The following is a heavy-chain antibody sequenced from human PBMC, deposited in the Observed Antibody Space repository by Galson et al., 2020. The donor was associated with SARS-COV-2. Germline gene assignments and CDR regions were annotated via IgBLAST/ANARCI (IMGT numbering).Heavy chain of an antibody. D-gene: IGHD2-15*01. V-gene: IGHV3-21*01. CDR1: GFTFSSYS. CDR3: ARFGERYCSGGSCLRYYYYGMDV. Sequence: NSGGSLILSCAASGFTFSSYSMNWVRQAPGKGLEWVSSISSSSSYIYYADSVKGRFTISRDNAKNSLYLQMNSLRAEDTAVYYCARFGERYCSGGSCLRYYYYGMDVWGQGTTVTVSS. CDR2: ISSSSSYI. J-gene: IGHJ6*02.